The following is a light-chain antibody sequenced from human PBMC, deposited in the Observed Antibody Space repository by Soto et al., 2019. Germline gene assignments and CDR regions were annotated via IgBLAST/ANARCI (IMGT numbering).Light chain of an antibody. CDR1: QDISSW. V-gene: IGKV1-12*01. J-gene: IGKJ4*01. Sequence: DIQMTQSPSSVSASVGDRVTITCRASQDISSWLAWYQQKPGKAPKLLIYDTSTLRSGVPSRFSGSGSGTDFTLTISSLQTEDFATYYCLQAKSFPLTFGGGTTVEMK. CDR2: DTS. CDR3: LQAKSFPLT.